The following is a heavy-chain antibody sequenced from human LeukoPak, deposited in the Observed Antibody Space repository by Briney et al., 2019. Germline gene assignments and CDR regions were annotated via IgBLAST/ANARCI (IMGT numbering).Heavy chain of an antibody. J-gene: IGHJ4*02. V-gene: IGHV1-2*02. CDR1: GYTFTGYY. D-gene: IGHD5-24*01. Sequence: ASVKVSCKASGYTFTGYYMHWVRQAPGQGLEWMGWINPNSGGTNYAQKFQGRVTMTRDTSISTAYMELSRLRSDDTAVYYCARDSRGGYNYGREFDYWGQGTLVTVSS. CDR2: INPNSGGT. CDR3: ARDSRGGYNYGREFDY.